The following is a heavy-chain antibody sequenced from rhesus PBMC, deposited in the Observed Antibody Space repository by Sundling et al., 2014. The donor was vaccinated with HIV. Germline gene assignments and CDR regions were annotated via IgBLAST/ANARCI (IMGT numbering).Heavy chain of an antibody. J-gene: IGHJ4*01. CDR2: ISSVSS. D-gene: IGHD3-3*01. CDR3: SRSIFGLVIRRYYFDS. V-gene: IGHV3-136*01. Sequence: EVQVVESGGGLVQPGGSLRLSCAASGFTFSSYGMNWVRQAPGKGLEWVSSISSVSSYYADSVKGRFTISRDNANNSLSLQMNSLRAEDTAVYYCSRSIFGLVIRRYYFDSWGQGVLVTVSS. CDR1: GFTFSSYG.